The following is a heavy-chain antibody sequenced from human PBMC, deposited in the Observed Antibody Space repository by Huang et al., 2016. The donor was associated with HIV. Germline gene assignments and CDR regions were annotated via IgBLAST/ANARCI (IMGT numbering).Heavy chain of an antibody. CDR2: ILPLCRSP. CDR3: AMSLRYQYDSRSYWGRYFDY. J-gene: IGHJ4*02. CDR1: GGSFSDQL. V-gene: IGHV1-69*01. D-gene: IGHD3-16*01. Sequence: QVQLEQSGPAVRKPGSSVKVSCQASGGSFSDQLIRWVRQAPGQRFEWMGDILPLCRSPAYAQEFKGRVTMTADESTATIYMELNSLTSEDTAVYYCAMSLRYQYDSRSYWGRYFDYWGQGTLVTVSS.